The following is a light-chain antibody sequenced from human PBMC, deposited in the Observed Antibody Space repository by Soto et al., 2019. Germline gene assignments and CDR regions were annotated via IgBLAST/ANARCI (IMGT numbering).Light chain of an antibody. CDR2: GAS. V-gene: IGKV3-20*01. Sequence: ETMLTQCRASRSASPGKQATLSFRASQSVSSSYLAWYQQKPGQAPRLLIYGASSRATGIPDRFSGSGSGTDFTLTISRLEPEDFAVYYCQQYGSSRVTFGQRARLAI. CDR1: QSVSSSY. CDR3: QQYGSSRVT. J-gene: IGKJ5*01.